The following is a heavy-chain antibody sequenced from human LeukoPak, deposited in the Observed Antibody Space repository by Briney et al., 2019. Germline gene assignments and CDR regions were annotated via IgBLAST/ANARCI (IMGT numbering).Heavy chain of an antibody. Sequence: GGSLRLSCAASGFTFSSYAMSWVRQAPGKGLEWVSAISGSGGSTYYADSVKGRFTISRDNAKNSLYLQMNSLRAEDTAVYYCARPGLDAFDIWGQGTMVTVSS. CDR2: ISGSGGST. CDR3: ARPGLDAFDI. V-gene: IGHV3-23*01. CDR1: GFTFSSYA. J-gene: IGHJ3*02.